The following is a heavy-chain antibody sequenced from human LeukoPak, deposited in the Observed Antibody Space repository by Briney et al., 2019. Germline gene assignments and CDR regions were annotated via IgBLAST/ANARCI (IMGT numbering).Heavy chain of an antibody. CDR3: ATGMWGYCSATSCPLDF. CDR2: IRSSSSTI. D-gene: IGHD2-2*01. V-gene: IGHV3-11*04. CDR1: GFTFSDYY. Sequence: GGSLRLSCAVSGFTFSDYYMSWIRQAPGKGLEWISYIRSSSSTIYYADSVKGRFAISRDNAKNSLYPQMDSLRAEDTAVYYCATGMWGYCSATSCPLDFWGQGTLVTVSS. J-gene: IGHJ4*02.